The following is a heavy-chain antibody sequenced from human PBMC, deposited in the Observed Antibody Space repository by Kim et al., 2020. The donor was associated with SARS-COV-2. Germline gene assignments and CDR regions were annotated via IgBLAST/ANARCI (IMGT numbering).Heavy chain of an antibody. CDR2: ISSSSSTI. J-gene: IGHJ6*04. Sequence: GGSLRLSCAASGFTFSSYSMNWVRQAPGKGLEWVSYISSSSSTIYYADSVKGRFTISRDNAKNSLYLQMNSLRDEDTAVYYCARGWGGDYPPGPLVVWGKGTTVTVSS. CDR1: GFTFSSYS. V-gene: IGHV3-48*02. CDR3: ARGWGGDYPPGPLVV. D-gene: IGHD4-17*01.